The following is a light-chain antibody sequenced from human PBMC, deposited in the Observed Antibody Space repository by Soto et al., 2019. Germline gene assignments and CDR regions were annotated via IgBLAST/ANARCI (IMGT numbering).Light chain of an antibody. CDR1: QSVSVN. J-gene: IGKJ4*02. CDR3: QQYNRWPHT. CDR2: GAS. V-gene: IGKV3-15*01. Sequence: VMTQSPATLSVSPGERATLSCRASQSVSVNLAWYQQKPGQGPRLVIYGASSGPTGIPARFSGSGSGTELTLTISSLQSEDFAVYYCQQYNRWPHTIGGGNKVDI.